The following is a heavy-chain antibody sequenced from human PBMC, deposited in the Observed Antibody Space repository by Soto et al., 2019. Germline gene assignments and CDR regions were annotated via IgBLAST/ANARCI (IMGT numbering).Heavy chain of an antibody. Sequence: EVQLVESGGGLVQPGGSLRLSCAASGFTFSSSWMHWVRQAPGKGLVWVSRINSDGTSTSYADSVKGRFTISRDNAKNTLDLQMNSRRAEDTAVYYCATGRGLPRDYWGQGTLVTVSS. CDR3: ATGRGLPRDY. V-gene: IGHV3-74*01. CDR1: GFTFSSSW. D-gene: IGHD2-15*01. J-gene: IGHJ4*02. CDR2: INSDGTST.